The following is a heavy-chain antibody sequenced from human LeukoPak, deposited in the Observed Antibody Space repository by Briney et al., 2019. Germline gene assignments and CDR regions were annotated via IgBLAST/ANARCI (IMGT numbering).Heavy chain of an antibody. J-gene: IGHJ6*03. CDR1: GGSISSYY. Sequence: SETLSLTCTVSGGSISSYYWSWIRQPPGKGLELIGYIYYSGSTNYNPSLKSRVTISVDTSKNQFSLKLSSVTAADTAVYYCASLMTTVTKDYYYYYMDVWGKGTTVTVSS. CDR2: IYYSGST. V-gene: IGHV4-59*01. CDR3: ASLMTTVTKDYYYYYMDV. D-gene: IGHD4-11*01.